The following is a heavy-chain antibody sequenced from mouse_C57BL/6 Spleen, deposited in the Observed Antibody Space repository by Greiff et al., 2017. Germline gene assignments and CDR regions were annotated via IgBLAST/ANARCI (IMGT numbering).Heavy chain of an antibody. CDR2: ISSGGDYI. CDR1: GFTFSSYA. CDR3: TRDRDYDGYAMDY. Sequence: DVQLVESGEGLVKPGGSLKLSCAASGFTFSSYAMSWVRQTPEKRLEWVAYISSGGDYIYYADTVKGRFTISRDNARNTLYLQMSSLKSEDTAMYYCTRDRDYDGYAMDYWGQGTSVTVSS. D-gene: IGHD2-4*01. J-gene: IGHJ4*01. V-gene: IGHV5-9-1*02.